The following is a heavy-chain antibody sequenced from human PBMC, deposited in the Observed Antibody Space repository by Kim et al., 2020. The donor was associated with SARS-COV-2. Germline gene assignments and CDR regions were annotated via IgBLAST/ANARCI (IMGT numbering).Heavy chain of an antibody. CDR1: GFTFSSYS. V-gene: IGHV3-48*04. CDR3: VRDLGYYDSSGYSDY. Sequence: GGSLRLSCAASGFTFSSYSMNWVRQAPGKGLEWVSYISSSSSTIYYADSVKGRFTISRDNAKNSLYLQMNSLRAEDTAVYYCVRDLGYYDSSGYSDYWGQGTLVTVSS. CDR2: ISSSSSTI. D-gene: IGHD3-22*01. J-gene: IGHJ4*02.